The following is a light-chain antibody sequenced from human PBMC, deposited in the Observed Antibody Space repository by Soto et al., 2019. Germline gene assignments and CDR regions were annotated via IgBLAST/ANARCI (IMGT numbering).Light chain of an antibody. J-gene: IGLJ3*02. CDR3: QSYDSSLSGWV. CDR1: SSNIGAGYY. V-gene: IGLV1-40*01. Sequence: QSVLTQPPSVSGAPGQRVTISCTGSSSNIGAGYYVHWYQQLPGTAPKLLIYVNSNRPSGVPDRFSGSKSRTSASLAITGLQAEDEADYYCQSYDSSLSGWVFGGGTKLTVL. CDR2: VNS.